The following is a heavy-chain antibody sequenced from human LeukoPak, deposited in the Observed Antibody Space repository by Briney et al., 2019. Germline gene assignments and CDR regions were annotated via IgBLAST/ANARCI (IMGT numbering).Heavy chain of an antibody. V-gene: IGHV3-53*01. J-gene: IGHJ4*02. CDR3: AGRHCSGGGCYFAGADPFDY. CDR1: RFTVSSTY. CDR2: IYSGGNI. Sequence: GGSLRLSCAASRFTVSSTYMSWVRQAPGKGLEWVSVIYSGGNIYYIESVKGRFTISRDTSKNTLYLQMNSLRAEDTAVYFCAGRHCSGGGCYFAGADPFDYWGQGTLVTVSS. D-gene: IGHD2-15*01.